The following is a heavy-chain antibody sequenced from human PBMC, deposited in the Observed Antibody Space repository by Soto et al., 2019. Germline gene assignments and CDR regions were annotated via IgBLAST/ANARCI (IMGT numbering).Heavy chain of an antibody. D-gene: IGHD2-2*01. CDR1: GYTFTSYY. CDR3: ARVPGGLGYCSSTSCYEGRDY. Sequence: ASVKVSCKASGYTFTSYYMHWVRQAPGQGLEWMGIINPSGGSTSYARKFQGRVTMTRDTSTSTVYMELSSLRSEDTAMYYCARVPGGLGYCSSTSCYEGRDYWGQGTLVTVSS. V-gene: IGHV1-46*01. J-gene: IGHJ4*02. CDR2: INPSGGST.